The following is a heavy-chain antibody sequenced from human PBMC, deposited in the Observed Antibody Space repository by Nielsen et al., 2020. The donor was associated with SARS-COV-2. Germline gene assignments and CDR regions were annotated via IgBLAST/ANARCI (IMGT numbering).Heavy chain of an antibody. J-gene: IGHJ4*02. V-gene: IGHV3-23*01. CDR1: GFTFSSYA. D-gene: IGHD5-18*01. CDR2: ISGSGGNT. CDR3: AKADNGYSYGNSFHD. Sequence: GESLKISCAASGFTFSSYAMSWVRQAPGKGLEWVSGISGSGGNTYRADFVKGRFTISRDNSKKTLYLQMNSLRAEDTAVYYCAKADNGYSYGNSFHDWGQGTLVTVSS.